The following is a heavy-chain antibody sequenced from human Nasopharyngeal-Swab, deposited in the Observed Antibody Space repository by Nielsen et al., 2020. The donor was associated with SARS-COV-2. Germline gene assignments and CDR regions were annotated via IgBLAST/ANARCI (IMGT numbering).Heavy chain of an antibody. V-gene: IGHV4-4*07. D-gene: IGHD6-19*01. CDR1: GGSISSYY. CDR3: AIDSSGWFTYDY. J-gene: IGHJ4*02. Sequence: SETLSLTCTVSGGSISSYYWSWIRQPAGKGLEWIGRIYTSGSTNYNPSLKSRVTMSVDTSKNQFSLKLSSLTAADTAVYYCAIDSSGWFTYDYWGQGTLVTVSS. CDR2: IYTSGST.